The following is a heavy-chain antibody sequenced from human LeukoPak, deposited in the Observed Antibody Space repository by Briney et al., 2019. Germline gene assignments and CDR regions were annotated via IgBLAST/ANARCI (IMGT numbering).Heavy chain of an antibody. CDR1: GGSISSGSYY. CDR3: ARNIDNDFWSGYIPPSGWFDP. Sequence: PSQTLSLTCTVSGGSISSGSYYWSWIRQPAGKGLEWIGRIYTSGSTNYNPSLKSRVTMSVDTSKKQFSLKLSSVTAADTAVYFCARNIDNDFWSGYIPPSGWFDPWGQGTLVTVSS. V-gene: IGHV4-61*02. D-gene: IGHD3-3*01. J-gene: IGHJ5*02. CDR2: IYTSGST.